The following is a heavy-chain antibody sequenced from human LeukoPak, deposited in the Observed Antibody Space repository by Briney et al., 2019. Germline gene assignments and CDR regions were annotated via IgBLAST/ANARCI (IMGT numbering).Heavy chain of an antibody. CDR3: ARGPGDTAMVLNLYYFDY. Sequence: SQTLSLTCTVSGGSISSGGYYWSWIRQHPGKGLEWIGYIYYSGSTYYNPSLKSRVTISVDTSMNQFSLKLSSVTAADTAVYYCARGPGDTAMVLNLYYFDYWGQGTLVTVSS. CDR1: GGSISSGGYY. CDR2: IYYSGST. J-gene: IGHJ4*02. V-gene: IGHV4-31*03. D-gene: IGHD5-18*01.